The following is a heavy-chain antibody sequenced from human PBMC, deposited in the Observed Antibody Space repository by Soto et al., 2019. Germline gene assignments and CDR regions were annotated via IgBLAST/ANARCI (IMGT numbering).Heavy chain of an antibody. CDR2: ISGSGGRT. J-gene: IGHJ4*02. CDR3: AKDSVYGYYSGGSCFSNREY. Sequence: EVQLLESGGGLVQPGGSLRLSCAASGFAFSSYAMSWVRQAPGKGLEWVSAISGSGGRTYYADSVKGGFTISRDNSKNTLYLQKNSLRAEDTAVYYWAKDSVYGYYSGGSCFSNREYWGQGTLVTVSS. V-gene: IGHV3-23*01. CDR1: GFAFSSYA. D-gene: IGHD2-15*01.